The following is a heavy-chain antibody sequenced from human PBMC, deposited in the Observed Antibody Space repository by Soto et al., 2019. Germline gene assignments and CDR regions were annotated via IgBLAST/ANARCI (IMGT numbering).Heavy chain of an antibody. Sequence: QVQLVQSGAEVKKPGASVKVSCKASGYTFTSYAMHWVRQAPGQRLEWMGWINAGNGNTKYSQKFQGRVTITRDTSASTAYMEMSSLRSEDTAVYYCARGSGLTYFDYWGQGTLVTVSS. J-gene: IGHJ4*02. CDR2: INAGNGNT. D-gene: IGHD3-10*01. CDR3: ARGSGLTYFDY. V-gene: IGHV1-3*01. CDR1: GYTFTSYA.